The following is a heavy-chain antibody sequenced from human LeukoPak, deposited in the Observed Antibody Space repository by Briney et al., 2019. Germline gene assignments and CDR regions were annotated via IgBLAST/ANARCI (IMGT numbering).Heavy chain of an antibody. CDR2: IYHSGST. Sequence: SETLSLTCTLSGGSISTYYWSWIRQPPGKGLEWIGYIYHSGSTNYNPSLNSRVTISVDTSKNQFSLKLSSVTAADTAVYYCARGGGYASPIGYWGQGALVTVSS. J-gene: IGHJ4*02. V-gene: IGHV4-59*01. CDR1: GGSISTYY. D-gene: IGHD5-12*01. CDR3: ARGGGYASPIGY.